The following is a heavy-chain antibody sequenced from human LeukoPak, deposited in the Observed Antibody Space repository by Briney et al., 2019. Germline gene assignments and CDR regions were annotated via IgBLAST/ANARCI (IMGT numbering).Heavy chain of an antibody. D-gene: IGHD4-17*01. Sequence: PGGSLRLSCAASGFTFSSCAMSWVRQAPEKGLEWVSAISGSGGSTYYADSVKGRFTISRDNSKNTLYLQMNSLRAEDTAVYYCAKASPRLTTVTSSAFDIWGQGTMVTVSS. J-gene: IGHJ3*02. CDR3: AKASPRLTTVTSSAFDI. CDR2: ISGSGGST. V-gene: IGHV3-23*01. CDR1: GFTFSSCA.